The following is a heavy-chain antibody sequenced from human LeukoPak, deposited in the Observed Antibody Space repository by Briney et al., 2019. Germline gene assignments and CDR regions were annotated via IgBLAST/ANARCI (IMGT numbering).Heavy chain of an antibody. Sequence: GGSLRLSCAASGFTFSSYSMNWVRQAPGKGLEWVSYISSSSSTIYYADSVKGRFTISRDNAKNSLYLQMNSLRAEDTAVYYCARGYDFWSGYYKGDYYMDVWGKGTTVTVSS. V-gene: IGHV3-48*01. J-gene: IGHJ6*03. CDR3: ARGYDFWSGYYKGDYYMDV. D-gene: IGHD3-3*01. CDR1: GFTFSSYS. CDR2: ISSSSSTI.